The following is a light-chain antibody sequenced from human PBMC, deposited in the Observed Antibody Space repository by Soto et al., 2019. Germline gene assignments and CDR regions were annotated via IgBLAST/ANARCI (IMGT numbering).Light chain of an antibody. CDR1: SSDVGGYNY. CDR3: SSYTSSSIDYV. J-gene: IGLJ1*01. V-gene: IGLV2-14*01. Sequence: QSALTQPASASRSPGQSITISCTGTSSDVGGYNYVSWYQQHPGKAPKLMIYEVSNRPSGVSNRFSGSKSGNTASLTISGLQAEDEADYYCSSYTSSSIDYVFGTGTKLTLL. CDR2: EVS.